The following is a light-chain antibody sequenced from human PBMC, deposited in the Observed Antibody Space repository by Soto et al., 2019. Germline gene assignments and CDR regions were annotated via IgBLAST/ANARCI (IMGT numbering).Light chain of an antibody. CDR1: GSDVGDYNY. V-gene: IGLV2-8*01. CDR2: EVS. J-gene: IGLJ1*01. CDR3: SSYTGTSDV. Sequence: QSVLTQPPSASGSPGQSVTISCTGTGSDVGDYNYVSWYQQHPGKAPKLMIYEVSKRPSGVPDRFSGSKSGNTASLTVSGLQAEDEAHYYCSSYTGTSDVFGTGTKVTVL.